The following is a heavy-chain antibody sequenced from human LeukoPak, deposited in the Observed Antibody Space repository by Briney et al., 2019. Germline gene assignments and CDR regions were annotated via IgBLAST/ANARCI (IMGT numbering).Heavy chain of an antibody. CDR1: GGTFTGYY. Sequence: ASVKVSCKASGGTFTGYYMHWVRQAPGQGLEWMGWINPNSGGTNSAQKFQGRVTMTRDTSISTAYMELSRLRSDDTAVYYCARAYYVDYSGPEVLDYWGQGTLVTVSS. CDR3: ARAYYVDYSGPEVLDY. D-gene: IGHD3-16*01. V-gene: IGHV1-2*02. CDR2: INPNSGGT. J-gene: IGHJ4*02.